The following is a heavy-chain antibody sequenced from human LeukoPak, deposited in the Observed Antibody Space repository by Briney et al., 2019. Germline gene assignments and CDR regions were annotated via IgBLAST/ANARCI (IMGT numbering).Heavy chain of an antibody. CDR2: IKQDGSEK. Sequence: AGGSLRLSCAAPGFTFSSYWMSWVRQAPGKGLEWVANIKQDGSEKYYVESVKGRFTISRDNAKNSLYLQMNSLRAEDTAVYYCARDPGSSGYYPYFDYWGQGTLVTVSS. V-gene: IGHV3-7*01. CDR1: GFTFSSYW. J-gene: IGHJ4*02. CDR3: ARDPGSSGYYPYFDY. D-gene: IGHD3-22*01.